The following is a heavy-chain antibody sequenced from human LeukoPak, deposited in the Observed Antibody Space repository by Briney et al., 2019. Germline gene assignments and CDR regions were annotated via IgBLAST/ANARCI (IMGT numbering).Heavy chain of an antibody. Sequence: GGSLRLSCAASGLTFSSYIMSWVRQAPGEGLEWVSGISTGGGYTYYADSVKGRFTISRDNSKNSLSLQMNGLRAEDTALYYCANGYNTVWNGFGSWGQGTPVTVSS. CDR1: GLTFSSYI. J-gene: IGHJ5*01. D-gene: IGHD1-1*01. CDR3: ANGYNTVWNGFGS. CDR2: ISTGGGYT. V-gene: IGHV3-23*01.